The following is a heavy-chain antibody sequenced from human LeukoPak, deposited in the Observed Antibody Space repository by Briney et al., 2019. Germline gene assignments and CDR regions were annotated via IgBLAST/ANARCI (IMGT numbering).Heavy chain of an antibody. D-gene: IGHD3-10*01. J-gene: IGHJ4*02. Sequence: SETLSLTCAVYGGSFSGYYWSWIRQPPGKGLEWIGEINHSGSTNYNPSLKSRVTISVDTSKNQFSLKLSSVTAADTAVYYCAREHGSGSYYNPYYFDYWGQGTLVTVSS. V-gene: IGHV4-34*01. CDR3: AREHGSGSYYNPYYFDY. CDR2: INHSGST. CDR1: GGSFSGYY.